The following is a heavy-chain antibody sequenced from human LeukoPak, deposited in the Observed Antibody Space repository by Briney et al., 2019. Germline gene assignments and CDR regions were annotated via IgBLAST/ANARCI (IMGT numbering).Heavy chain of an antibody. V-gene: IGHV1-69*05. CDR2: IIPIFGTA. Sequence: SVKVSCKASGGTFSSYAISWVRQAPGQGLEWMGRIIPIFGTANYAQKFQGRVTITTDESTSTAYMELSSLRSEDTAVYYCARDHCSGGSCYSSYFDYRGQGTLVTVSS. D-gene: IGHD2-15*01. J-gene: IGHJ4*02. CDR1: GGTFSSYA. CDR3: ARDHCSGGSCYSSYFDY.